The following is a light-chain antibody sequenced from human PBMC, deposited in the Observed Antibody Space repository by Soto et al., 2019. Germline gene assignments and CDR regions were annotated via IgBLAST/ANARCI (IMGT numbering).Light chain of an antibody. J-gene: IGKJ1*01. CDR2: WAS. CDR1: QNILYRSNNQNY. CDR3: QQYYKTPWT. Sequence: IVMTQSPDSLAVSLGERATINCKSSQNILYRSNNQNYLAWYQHKPGQPPKLLIYWASNRESGVPDRFSGSGYGADFTLTISSLQAEDVATYYCQQYYKTPWTFGQGTKVEIK. V-gene: IGKV4-1*01.